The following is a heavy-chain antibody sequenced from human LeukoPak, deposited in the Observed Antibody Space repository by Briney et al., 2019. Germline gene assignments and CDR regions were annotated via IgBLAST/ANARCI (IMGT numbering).Heavy chain of an antibody. CDR3: ARILVGATSPEGLDY. Sequence: GGSLRLSCAASGFTFSSYEMNWVRQAPGKGLEWVPYTSSSGSTIYYADSVKGRFTISRDNAKNSLYLQMNSLRAEDTAVYYCARILVGATSPEGLDYWGQGTLVTVSS. CDR1: GFTFSSYE. V-gene: IGHV3-48*03. D-gene: IGHD1-26*01. CDR2: TSSSGSTI. J-gene: IGHJ4*02.